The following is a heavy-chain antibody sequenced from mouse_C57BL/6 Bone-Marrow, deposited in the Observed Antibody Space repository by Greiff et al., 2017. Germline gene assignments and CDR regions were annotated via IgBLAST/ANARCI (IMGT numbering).Heavy chain of an antibody. CDR2: IDPSSGGT. D-gene: IGHD2-4*01. J-gene: IGHJ1*03. CDR1: GYTFTSYW. Sequence: QVQLQQSGAELVKPGASVKLSCKASGYTFTSYWMHWVKQRPGRGLEWIGRIDPSSGGTKYNEKFKSKATLTVDKPSSTAYMQLSSLTSEDSAVYYCGRPDDYGRYFDVWGTGTTVTVSS. V-gene: IGHV1-72*01. CDR3: GRPDDYGRYFDV.